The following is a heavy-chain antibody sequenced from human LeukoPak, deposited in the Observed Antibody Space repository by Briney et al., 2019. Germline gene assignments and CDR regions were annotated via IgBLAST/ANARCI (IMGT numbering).Heavy chain of an antibody. V-gene: IGHV4-34*01. CDR3: TRARSSGWGHNFDY. CDR1: GGSFSGYY. CDR2: INHSGST. D-gene: IGHD6-19*01. J-gene: IGHJ4*02. Sequence: SETLSLTCAVYGGSFSGYYWSWIRQPPGKGLEWIGEINHSGSTNYNPSLKSRVTISVDTSKNQFSLKPSSMTAADTAVYYCTRARSSGWGHNFDYWGQGTRVTVSA.